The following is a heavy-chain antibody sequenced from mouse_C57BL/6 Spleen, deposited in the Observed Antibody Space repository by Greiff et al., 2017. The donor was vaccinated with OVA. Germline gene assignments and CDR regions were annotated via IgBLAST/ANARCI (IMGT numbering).Heavy chain of an antibody. J-gene: IGHJ3*01. Sequence: EVKLMESGPGLVKPSQSLSLTCSVTGYSITSGYYWNWIRQFPGNKLEWMGYISYDGSNNYNPSLKNRISITRDTSKNQFFLKLNSVTTEDTATYYCASDGYPFAYWGQGTLVTVSA. D-gene: IGHD2-2*01. CDR2: ISYDGSN. CDR1: GYSITSGYY. V-gene: IGHV3-6*01. CDR3: ASDGYPFAY.